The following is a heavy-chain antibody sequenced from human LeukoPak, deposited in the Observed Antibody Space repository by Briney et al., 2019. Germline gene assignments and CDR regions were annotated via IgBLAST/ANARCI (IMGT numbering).Heavy chain of an antibody. CDR2: ISSSGSTI. Sequence: GESLRLSCAASGFTFSSYEMNWVRQAPGKGLEWVSYISSSGSTIYYADSVKGRFTISRDNAKNSLYLQMNSLRAEDTAVYYCARYMVRGDYFDYWGQGTLVTVSS. CDR1: GFTFSSYE. J-gene: IGHJ4*02. CDR3: ARYMVRGDYFDY. D-gene: IGHD3-10*01. V-gene: IGHV3-48*03.